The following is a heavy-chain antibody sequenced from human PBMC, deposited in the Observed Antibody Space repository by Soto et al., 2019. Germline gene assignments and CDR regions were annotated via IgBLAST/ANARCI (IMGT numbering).Heavy chain of an antibody. V-gene: IGHV4-30-4*01. Sequence: PSQTLSLTCTVSGGSISRGDYYRSCIRQPPGKGLEWIGYIYYSGSTYYNPSLKSRVTISVDTSKNQFSLKLSSVTAADTAVYYCAGDIRSGSYRFDYWGQGTLVTVS. J-gene: IGHJ4*02. CDR2: IYYSGST. CDR1: GGSISRGDYY. CDR3: AGDIRSGSYRFDY. D-gene: IGHD1-26*01.